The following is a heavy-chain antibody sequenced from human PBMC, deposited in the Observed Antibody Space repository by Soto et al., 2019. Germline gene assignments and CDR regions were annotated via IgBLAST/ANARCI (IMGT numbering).Heavy chain of an antibody. V-gene: IGHV3-49*03. CDR3: ARYSDRWYIDF. Sequence: PGGSLRLSCVASGFTLSDYYMSWIRQAPGKGLEWVGFVRSKAYGGTTEYAASVKGRFTISRDDSKNISYLQMNSLKAEDTAMYYCARYSDRWYIDFWGQGTLVTVSS. CDR1: GFTLSDYY. J-gene: IGHJ4*02. CDR2: VRSKAYGGTT. D-gene: IGHD4-17*01.